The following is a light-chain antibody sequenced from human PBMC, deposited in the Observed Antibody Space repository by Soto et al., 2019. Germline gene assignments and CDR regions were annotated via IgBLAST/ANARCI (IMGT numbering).Light chain of an antibody. J-gene: IGLJ2*01. CDR1: SSDIGGYNY. V-gene: IGLV2-14*01. CDR3: SSYRSSIIPVV. Sequence: QSALTQPASVSGSPGQSITISCTGTSSDIGGYNYVSWYQQHPGKAPKLMIYGVSNRPSGVSRRFFGSKSGNTASLTISGLQPEDEADYYCSSYRSSIIPVVFGGGTQLTVL. CDR2: GVS.